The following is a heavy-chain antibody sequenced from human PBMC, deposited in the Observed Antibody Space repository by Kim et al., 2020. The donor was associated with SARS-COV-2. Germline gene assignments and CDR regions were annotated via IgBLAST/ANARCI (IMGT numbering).Heavy chain of an antibody. Sequence: SETLSLTCTVSGGSISTYYWSWIRQPPGKTLEWIGYIYSSGTTSYNPSLKSRVTISVDTSKNQFSLNLMSVTAADTAVYYCARHKPGPYDYWGLGTLVTVSS. J-gene: IGHJ4*02. CDR2: IYSSGTT. CDR3: ARHKPGPYDY. V-gene: IGHV4-59*08. CDR1: GGSISTYY.